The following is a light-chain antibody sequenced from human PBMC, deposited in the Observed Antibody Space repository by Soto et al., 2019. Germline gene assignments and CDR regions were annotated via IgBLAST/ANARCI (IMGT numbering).Light chain of an antibody. V-gene: IGKV3-15*01. CDR2: GAS. CDR1: QSVGGS. CDR3: LQYDKWPPWT. J-gene: IGKJ1*01. Sequence: ETVFTQSPPTLSVSPGERVTLSCRASQSVGGSLAWYRQKPGQAPSLLVYGASTRATGIPARFSGSGSGTEFTLTISSLQSDDFAVYYCLQYDKWPPWTFGQGTKVDI.